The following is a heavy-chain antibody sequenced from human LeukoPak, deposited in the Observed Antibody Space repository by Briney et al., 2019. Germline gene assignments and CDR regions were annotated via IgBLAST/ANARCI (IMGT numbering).Heavy chain of an antibody. CDR2: IIPIFGTA. D-gene: IGHD3-22*01. CDR1: GGTFSSYA. Sequence: GASVKVSCKASGGTFSSYAISWVRQAPGQGLEWMGGIIPIFGTANYAQKFQGRVTITADESTSTVYMELSSLRSEDTAVYYCARDLSSSGPFDYWGQGTLVTVSS. V-gene: IGHV1-69*13. CDR3: ARDLSSSGPFDY. J-gene: IGHJ4*02.